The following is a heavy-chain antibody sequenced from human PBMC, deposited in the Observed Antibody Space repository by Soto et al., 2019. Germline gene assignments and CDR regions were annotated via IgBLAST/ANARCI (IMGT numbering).Heavy chain of an antibody. CDR1: GYTFTRYY. Sequence: GASVKVSCKASGYTFTRYYMHWVRQAPGQGLEWMGIINPSGGSTSYAQKFQGRVTMTRDTSTSTVYMELSSLRSEDTAVYYCARYAGENYYGSGRWSFDIWGQGIMVTVSS. D-gene: IGHD3-10*01. V-gene: IGHV1-46*01. CDR2: INPSGGST. J-gene: IGHJ3*02. CDR3: ARYAGENYYGSGRWSFDI.